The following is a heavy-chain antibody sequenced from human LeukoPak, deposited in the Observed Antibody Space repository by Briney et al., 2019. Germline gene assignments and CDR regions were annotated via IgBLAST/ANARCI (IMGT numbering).Heavy chain of an antibody. V-gene: IGHV4-39*01. D-gene: IGHD2-2*01. CDR1: GGSISSSSYY. CDR2: IYYSGST. Sequence: SETLSLTCTVSGGSISSSSYYWGWIRQPPGKGLEWIGSIYYSGSTYYNPSLKSRVTISVDTSKNQFSLKLSSVTAADTAVYYCASRLDCRNTSCYDVEDWFDPWGQGTLVTVSS. CDR3: ASRLDCRNTSCYDVEDWFDP. J-gene: IGHJ5*02.